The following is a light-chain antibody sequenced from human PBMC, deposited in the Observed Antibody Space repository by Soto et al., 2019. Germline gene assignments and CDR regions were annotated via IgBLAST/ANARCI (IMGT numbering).Light chain of an antibody. V-gene: IGKV1-5*01. CDR2: YAS. CDR3: QQYNRYSHT. Sequence: DIQMTQSPSTLSASVGDRVTITCRASQSISSWLAWYQQKPGKAPKLLIYYASNVESGVPSRFSGSGSGTEFTLTISCLQPDDFASYYCQQYNRYSHTFGQGTKVEIK. CDR1: QSISSW. J-gene: IGKJ1*01.